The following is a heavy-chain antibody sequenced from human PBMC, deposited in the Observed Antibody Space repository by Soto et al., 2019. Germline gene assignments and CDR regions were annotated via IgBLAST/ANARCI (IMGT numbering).Heavy chain of an antibody. CDR2: IYYSGST. J-gene: IGHJ4*02. Sequence: SETLSLTCPVSGGTIRSGDYYWSWIRQPPGKGLEWIGYIYYSGSTYYNPSLKSRVTISVDTSKNQFSLKLSSVTAADTAVYYCARGIMVYATVYLDYWGQGTLVTVSS. V-gene: IGHV4-30-4*01. CDR1: GGTIRSGDYY. D-gene: IGHD2-8*01. CDR3: ARGIMVYATVYLDY.